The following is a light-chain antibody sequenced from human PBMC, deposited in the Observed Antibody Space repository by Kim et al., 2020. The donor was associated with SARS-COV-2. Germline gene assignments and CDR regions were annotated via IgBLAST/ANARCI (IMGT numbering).Light chain of an antibody. J-gene: IGKJ2*01. CDR3: HQYNDSPPAYT. Sequence: SPGERVTLSCRTSQSVSSNLASYQLQPGRDPRLLIYGASTRATGVPARFSGSGAGAAFSLTISSLQSEDVALYYCHQYNDSPPAYTFGQGTKLEIK. CDR1: QSVSSN. CDR2: GAS. V-gene: IGKV3-15*01.